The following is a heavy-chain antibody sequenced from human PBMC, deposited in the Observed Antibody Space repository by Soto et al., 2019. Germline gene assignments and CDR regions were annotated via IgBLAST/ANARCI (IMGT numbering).Heavy chain of an antibody. D-gene: IGHD2-15*01. CDR3: CVVERRDQYSTSGYWFDP. CDR2: IKSKTDGETK. CDR1: GFTFSHAW. J-gene: IGHJ5*02. V-gene: IGHV3-15*01. Sequence: EMHLVDSGGGLVKPGGSLRLSCAASGFTFSHAWMSWVRQAPGKGLEWVGRIKSKTDGETKDYGAPVRGRFTISRDDSKDTLYLQMNSLRIEDTAVYYCCVVERRDQYSTSGYWFDPWGPGTLVTVSS.